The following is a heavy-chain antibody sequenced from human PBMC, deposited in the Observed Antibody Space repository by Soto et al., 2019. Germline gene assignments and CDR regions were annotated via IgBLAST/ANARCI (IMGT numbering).Heavy chain of an antibody. CDR3: ARDSDYSSSWAY. CDR2: ITSSGSTI. D-gene: IGHD6-13*01. J-gene: IGHJ4*02. V-gene: IGHV3-11*01. CDR1: GFTLSEYY. Sequence: GRLRLSFAASGFTLSEYYLRSILQAPWKGLEWVSYITSSGSTIYYEDSVKGRFTISRDNAKNSLYLQMNSLRAEDTAVYYCARDSDYSSSWAYWGQGTML.